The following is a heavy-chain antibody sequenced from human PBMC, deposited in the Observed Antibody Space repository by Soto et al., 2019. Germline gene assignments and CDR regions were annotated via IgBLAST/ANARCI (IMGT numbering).Heavy chain of an antibody. J-gene: IGHJ4*02. CDR2: ISSSSSYI. Sequence: GGSLRLSCAASGFTFSSYSMNWVRQAPGKGLEWVSSISSSSSYIYYADSVKGRFTISRDNAKNSLYLQMNSLRAEDTAVYYCASFLGYCSGGSCYLTPFDYWGQGTLVTAPQ. CDR1: GFTFSSYS. CDR3: ASFLGYCSGGSCYLTPFDY. V-gene: IGHV3-21*01. D-gene: IGHD2-15*01.